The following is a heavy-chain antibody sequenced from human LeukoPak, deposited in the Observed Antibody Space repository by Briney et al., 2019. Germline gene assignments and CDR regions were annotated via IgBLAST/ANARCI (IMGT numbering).Heavy chain of an antibody. Sequence: GESLKISCKGSGYRFSNYWIAWVRQMPGKGLEWMGIIYPGDSDTRYSPSFQGQVTISADKSISTAYLQWSSLKASDTAMYYCARHGASSSLYNWFDPWGQGTLVSVSS. CDR2: IYPGDSDT. D-gene: IGHD6-6*01. J-gene: IGHJ5*02. V-gene: IGHV5-51*01. CDR1: GYRFSNYW. CDR3: ARHGASSSLYNWFDP.